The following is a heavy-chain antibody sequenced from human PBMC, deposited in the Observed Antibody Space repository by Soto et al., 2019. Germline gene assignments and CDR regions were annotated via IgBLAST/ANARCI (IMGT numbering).Heavy chain of an antibody. V-gene: IGHV3-23*01. D-gene: IGHD2-21*01. CDR3: AKDAVYNDGLWLMDH. CDR2: IVGSGADI. Sequence: EVQLLESGGGLVQPGGSLRLSCAASGFTLSTYAMTWVRQAPGKGLECVSGIVGSGADIHYADSVKGRFTISKDISRNTLYRQMNSLRADDTAVYYCAKDAVYNDGLWLMDHWGQGTLVTVSS. J-gene: IGHJ4*02. CDR1: GFTLSTYA.